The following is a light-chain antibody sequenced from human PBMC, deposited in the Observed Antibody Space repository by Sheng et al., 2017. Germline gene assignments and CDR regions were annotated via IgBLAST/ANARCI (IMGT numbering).Light chain of an antibody. CDR3: QSFDNRLSAWV. CDR1: WSNIGAGYD. J-gene: IGLJ3*02. V-gene: IGLV1-40*01. CDR2: VNI. Sequence: QSVLTQPPSVSGAPGQRVTISCTGTWSNIGAGYDVHWYRQLPGTAPKLLLYVNINRPSGVPDRFSGSKSATSASLAISGLQAEDEADYYCQSFDNRLSAWVFGGGTKLTV.